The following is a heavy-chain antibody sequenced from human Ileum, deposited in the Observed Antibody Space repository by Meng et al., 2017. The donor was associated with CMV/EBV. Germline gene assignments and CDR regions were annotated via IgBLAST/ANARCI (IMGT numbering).Heavy chain of an antibody. V-gene: IGHV4-30-4*08. J-gene: IGHJ1*01. CDR3: ARAISGHYYVP. Sequence: QVQLQESGPGLVKPSQTLSLTCTVSGGSISSGDYYWSWIREPPGKGLEWIGYINYRGTTYYNPSLKSRLTISVDTSNNQFSLILSSVTAADTAPYYCARAISGHYYVPWGQGTLVTVSS. D-gene: IGHD3-22*01. CDR1: GGSISSGDYY. CDR2: INYRGTT.